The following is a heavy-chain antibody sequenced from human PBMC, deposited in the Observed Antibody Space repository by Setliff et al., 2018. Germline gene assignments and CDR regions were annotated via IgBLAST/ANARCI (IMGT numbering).Heavy chain of an antibody. J-gene: IGHJ4*02. CDR1: YYSISSGYY. CDR3: ARDPGFRSGTWALDN. CDR2: LSFAGDA. V-gene: IGHV4-38-2*02. Sequence: LSLTCAVSYYSISSGYYWAWIRQTPGKGLEWVGSLSFAGDAYYNPSLKSRVTMSLDTSKNQFSLRVKSVTAADTALYSCARDPGFRSGTWALDNWGQGTLVTVSS. D-gene: IGHD3-16*01.